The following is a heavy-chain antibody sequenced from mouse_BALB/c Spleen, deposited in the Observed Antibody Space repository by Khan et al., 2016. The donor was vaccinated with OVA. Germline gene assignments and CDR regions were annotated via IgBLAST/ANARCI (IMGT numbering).Heavy chain of an antibody. Sequence: LVESGPELKKPGETVKISCKASGYTFTNYGMNWVKQAPGKGLKWMGWINTYTGEPTYADDFKGRFAFSLETSDNTAYLQINNLNNEDTATYFCARSASYGFFDVWGAGTTVTVSS. D-gene: IGHD6-1*01. CDR2: INTYTGEP. CDR3: ARSASYGFFDV. V-gene: IGHV9-3-1*01. CDR1: GYTFTNYG. J-gene: IGHJ1*01.